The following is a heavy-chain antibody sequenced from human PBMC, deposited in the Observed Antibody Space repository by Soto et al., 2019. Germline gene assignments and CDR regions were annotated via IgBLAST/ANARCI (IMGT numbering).Heavy chain of an antibody. CDR3: AKDMLWFGELAPASAGMDV. V-gene: IGHV3-23*01. CDR2: ISGSGGST. Sequence: QTXVSLSLSSAASGFSFSSYAMSWVRQAPGKGLEWVSAISGSGGSTYYADSVKGRFTISRDNSKNTLYLQMNSLRAEDTAVYYCAKDMLWFGELAPASAGMDVWGQGTTVTVSS. CDR1: GFSFSSYA. D-gene: IGHD3-10*01. J-gene: IGHJ6*02.